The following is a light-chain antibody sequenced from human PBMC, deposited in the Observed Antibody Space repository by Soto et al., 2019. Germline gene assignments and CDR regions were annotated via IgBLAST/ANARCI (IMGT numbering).Light chain of an antibody. V-gene: IGKV1-5*01. Sequence: DIQMTQSPSTLSASVGDRVTITCRASQSSSSWLVWYQQKPGKAPKLLIYDASSLESGVPSRFSGSGSGTEFTLTISSLQTDAFAPYRLRYTFGQGTKLEI. CDR3: RYT. CDR2: DAS. CDR1: QSSSSW. J-gene: IGKJ2*01.